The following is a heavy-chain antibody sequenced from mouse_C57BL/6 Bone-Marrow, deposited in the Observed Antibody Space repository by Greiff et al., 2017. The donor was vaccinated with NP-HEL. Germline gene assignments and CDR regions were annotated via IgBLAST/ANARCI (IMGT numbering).Heavy chain of an antibody. CDR1: GFSLTSYG. D-gene: IGHD4-1*01. CDR2: IWRGGST. CDR3: AKEKLGRGWYFDV. Sequence: VKLQQSGPGLVQPSQSLSITCTVSGFSLTSYGVHWVRQSPGKGLEWLGVIWRGGSTDYNAAFMSRLSITKDNSKSQVFFKMNSLQADDTAIYYCAKEKLGRGWYFDVWGTGTTVTVSS. J-gene: IGHJ1*03. V-gene: IGHV2-5*01.